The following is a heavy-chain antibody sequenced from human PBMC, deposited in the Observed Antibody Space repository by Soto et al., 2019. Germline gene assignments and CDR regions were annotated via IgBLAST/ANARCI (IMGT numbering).Heavy chain of an antibody. V-gene: IGHV4-59*01. D-gene: IGHD6-19*01. CDR3: ARASSGRNYYLDY. Sequence: QVQLQESGPGLMKPSETLSLTCTVSGGSITYYYWSWIRQPPGKGLEWIGYVYYSGSTDYNPSLKSRVTISVDTSKNQFSLMLSSVTAADTAVYYCARASSGRNYYLDYWGQGALVTISS. J-gene: IGHJ4*02. CDR1: GGSITYYY. CDR2: VYYSGST.